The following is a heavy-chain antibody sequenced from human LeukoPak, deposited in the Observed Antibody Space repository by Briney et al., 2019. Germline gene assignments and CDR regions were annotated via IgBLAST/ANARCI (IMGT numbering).Heavy chain of an antibody. CDR1: GYTFTSYG. V-gene: IGHV1-18*01. CDR3: ARDIQGSSGREPCGY. CDR2: ISAYNGNT. Sequence: ASVKVSCKASGYTFTSYGISWVRQAPGQGLEWMGWISAYNGNTNYAQKLQGRVTMTTDTSTSTAYMELRSLRSDDTAVYYCARDIQGSSGREPCGYWGQGTLVTVSS. J-gene: IGHJ4*02. D-gene: IGHD6-19*01.